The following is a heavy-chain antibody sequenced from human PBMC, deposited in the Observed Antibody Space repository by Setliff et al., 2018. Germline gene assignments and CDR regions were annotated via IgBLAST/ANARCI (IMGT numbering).Heavy chain of an antibody. CDR3: ARLGAYDAFDI. J-gene: IGHJ3*02. D-gene: IGHD3-16*01. V-gene: IGHV4-59*13. CDR1: GDSIKRDY. Sequence: SETLSLTCTVSGDSIKRDYWDWIRQSPGKGLEWIGNIYYSGGTNYNPSVKSRVTISIDTPKNQLYLRLTSVTAADTGVYYCARLGAYDAFDIWGQGTMVTVSS. CDR2: IYYSGGT.